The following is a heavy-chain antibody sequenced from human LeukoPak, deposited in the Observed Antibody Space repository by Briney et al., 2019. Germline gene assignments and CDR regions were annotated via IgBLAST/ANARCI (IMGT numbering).Heavy chain of an antibody. V-gene: IGHV4-31*03. D-gene: IGHD2/OR15-2a*01. CDR3: ARENLVRTFDY. CDR2: IYYSGST. J-gene: IGHJ4*02. CDR1: GGSISSGGYY. Sequence: SETLSLTCTVSGGSISSGGYYWSWIRQHPGTGLEWIGYIYYSGSTYYNPSLKSRVTISVDTSKNQFSLKLSSVTAADTAVYYCARENLVRTFDYWGQGTLVTVSS.